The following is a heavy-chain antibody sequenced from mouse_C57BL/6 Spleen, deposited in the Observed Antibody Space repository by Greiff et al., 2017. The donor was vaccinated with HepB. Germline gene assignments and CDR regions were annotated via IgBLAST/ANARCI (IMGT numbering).Heavy chain of an antibody. D-gene: IGHD2-1*01. V-gene: IGHV1-26*01. J-gene: IGHJ3*01. CDR1: GYTFTDYY. CDR3: AKSGNYVAWFAY. Sequence: EVQLQQSGPELVKPGASVKISCKASGYTFTDYYMNWVKQSHGKSLEWIGDINPNNGGTSYNQKFKGKATLTVDKSSSTAYMELRSLTSEASAVYYCAKSGNYVAWFAYWGQGTLVTVSA. CDR2: INPNNGGT.